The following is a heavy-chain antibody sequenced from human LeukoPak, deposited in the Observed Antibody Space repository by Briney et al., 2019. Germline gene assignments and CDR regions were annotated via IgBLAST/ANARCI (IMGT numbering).Heavy chain of an antibody. CDR3: AKAIAATGRWWIFDY. CDR2: ISGSGTST. V-gene: IGHV3-23*01. J-gene: IGHJ4*02. Sequence: GGSLRLSCAASGFTFSNYDMGWVRQAPGEGLEWVSTISGSGTSTYYTDSVKGRFTISRDNPKNAQYLQMNSLRAEDTAVYYCAKAIAATGRWWIFDYWGQGTLVTVSS. CDR1: GFTFSNYD. D-gene: IGHD6-13*01.